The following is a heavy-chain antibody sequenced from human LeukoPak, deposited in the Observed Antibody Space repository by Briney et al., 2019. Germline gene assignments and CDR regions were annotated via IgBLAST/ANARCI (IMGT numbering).Heavy chain of an antibody. CDR1: GFTFSSYS. CDR3: ARTIGIAVAAT. Sequence: GGSLRLSCAASGFTFSSYSMNWVRQSPGKGLEWVSSISSSSSYIYYADSVKGRFTISRDNAKNSLYLQMNSLKAEDTAVYYCARTIGIAVAATWGQGTLVTVSS. CDR2: ISSSSSYI. D-gene: IGHD6-19*01. J-gene: IGHJ5*02. V-gene: IGHV3-21*01.